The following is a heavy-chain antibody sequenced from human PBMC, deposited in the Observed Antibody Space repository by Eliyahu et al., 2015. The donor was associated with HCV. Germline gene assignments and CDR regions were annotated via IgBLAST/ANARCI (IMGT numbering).Heavy chain of an antibody. V-gene: IGHV4-39*01. CDR2: IYYSGST. CDR1: GGSISSSSYY. D-gene: IGHD6-19*01. CDR3: ARHVQWLVRSRRNPGGMDV. Sequence: QLQLQESGPGLVKPSETLSLXCTVSGGSISSSSYYWGWIRQPPGKGLEWIGSIYYSGSTYYNPSLKSRVTISVDTSKNQFSLKLSSVTAADTAVYYCARHVQWLVRSRRNPGGMDVWGQGTTVTVSS. J-gene: IGHJ6*02.